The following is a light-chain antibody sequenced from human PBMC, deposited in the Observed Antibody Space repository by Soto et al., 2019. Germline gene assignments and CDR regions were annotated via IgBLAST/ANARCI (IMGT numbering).Light chain of an antibody. Sequence: QSALTQPPSVSGAPGQRVTISCTGSSSNIGALYDVHWYQQLPGTAPKLLIYGNTNRPSGVPDRFSGSKSGTSASLAITGLQAEDEADYYCQSYDSSLSGSVFGGGTKVTVL. CDR2: GNT. J-gene: IGLJ2*01. V-gene: IGLV1-40*01. CDR3: QSYDSSLSGSV. CDR1: SSNIGALYD.